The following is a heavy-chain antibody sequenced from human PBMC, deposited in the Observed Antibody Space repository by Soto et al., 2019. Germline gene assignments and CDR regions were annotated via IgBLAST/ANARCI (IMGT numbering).Heavy chain of an antibody. D-gene: IGHD3-9*01. Sequence: PGGSLRLSCAASGFTFSSYWMHWVRQAPGKGLVWVSRINSDGSSTSYADSVKGRFTISRDSAKNTLYLQMNSLRAEDTAVYYCARLLTGPLFDAFDIWGQGTMVTVSS. CDR1: GFTFSSYW. J-gene: IGHJ3*02. CDR2: INSDGSST. CDR3: ARLLTGPLFDAFDI. V-gene: IGHV3-74*01.